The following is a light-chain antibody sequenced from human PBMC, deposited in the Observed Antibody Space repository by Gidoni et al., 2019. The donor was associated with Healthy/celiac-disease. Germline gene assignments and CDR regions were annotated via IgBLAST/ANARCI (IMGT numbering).Light chain of an antibody. V-gene: IGKV3-20*01. CDR2: GAS. Sequence: EIVLTQSPGTLSLSPGERATLSCRASQSVSSSYLAWYQQKPGQAPRLLIYGASSRATGIPDRFSCSGSGTDFPLTISRLEPEDFAVYYCQQYGSSPPATFGQGTKVEIK. CDR3: QQYGSSPPAT. CDR1: QSVSSSY. J-gene: IGKJ1*01.